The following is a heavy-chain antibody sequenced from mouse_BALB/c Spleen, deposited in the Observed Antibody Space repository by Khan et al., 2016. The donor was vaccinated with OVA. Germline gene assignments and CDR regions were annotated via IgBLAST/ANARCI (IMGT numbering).Heavy chain of an antibody. V-gene: IGHV1-77*01. CDR1: GYTFTDYV. J-gene: IGHJ3*01. CDR3: ARAGWDVFAY. CDR2: IYPGSDSP. D-gene: IGHD4-1*01. Sequence: QVQLQQPGPELVKPGASVKMSCKASGYTFTDYVMNWVKQRTGQGLEWIGQIYPGSDSPYYNENFKGKATMTADRYSSTAYMQLNSLTSEDSAVYFWARAGWDVFAYWGQGTLVTVSA.